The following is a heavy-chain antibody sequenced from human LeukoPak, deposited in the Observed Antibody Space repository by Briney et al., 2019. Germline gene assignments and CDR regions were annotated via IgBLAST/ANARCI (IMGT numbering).Heavy chain of an antibody. Sequence: GGSLRLSCAASGFTFSSYEMNWVRQAPGKGLEWVSYISSSGSTIYYADSVKGRFTISRDNSKNTLYLQMNSLRAEDTAVYYCAKDRKLWEVDYWGQGTLVTVSS. CDR1: GFTFSSYE. V-gene: IGHV3-48*03. J-gene: IGHJ4*02. CDR3: AKDRKLWEVDY. CDR2: ISSSGSTI. D-gene: IGHD1-26*01.